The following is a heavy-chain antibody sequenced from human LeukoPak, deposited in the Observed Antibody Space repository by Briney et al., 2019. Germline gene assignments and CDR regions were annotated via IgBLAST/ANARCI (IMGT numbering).Heavy chain of an antibody. Sequence: SETLSLTCTVSGGSISSSSYYWGWIRQPPGKGLEWMGTVYHSGSTYYNPSLRSRLTISVDTSKNQFSLKLTSVTAADTAEYYCARQDIVLIPAAISSPPLAAVDYWGQGTLVTVSS. J-gene: IGHJ4*02. D-gene: IGHD2-2*01. V-gene: IGHV4-39*01. CDR2: VYHSGST. CDR3: ARQDIVLIPAAISSPPLAAVDY. CDR1: GGSISSSSYY.